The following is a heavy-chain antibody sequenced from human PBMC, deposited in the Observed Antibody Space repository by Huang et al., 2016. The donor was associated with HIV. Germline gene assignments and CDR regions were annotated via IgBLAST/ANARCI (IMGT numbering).Heavy chain of an antibody. CDR1: GCTFSKYA. CDR2: VFPMCGTP. Sequence: QVQLVQSGAEVKTPGSSVTVSCKASGCTFSKYAISWVRQAPGQGLEWMGGVFPMCGTPNYAGKFQGRVTITADDSTSTTYVEVSSLRSEDTALYYCARGQLGSYGDYDVLYWGQGTLVTVSS. CDR3: ARGQLGSYGDYDVLY. D-gene: IGHD4-17*01. J-gene: IGHJ4*02. V-gene: IGHV1-69*13.